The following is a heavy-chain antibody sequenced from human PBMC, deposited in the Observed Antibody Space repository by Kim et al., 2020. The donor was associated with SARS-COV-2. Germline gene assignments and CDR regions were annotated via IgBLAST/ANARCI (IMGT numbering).Heavy chain of an antibody. J-gene: IGHJ4*02. D-gene: IGHD6-19*01. CDR2: INHSGST. CDR1: GGSFSGYY. V-gene: IGHV4-34*01. Sequence: SETLSLTCAVYGGSFSGYYWSWIRQPPGKGLEWIGEINHSGSTNYNPSLKSRVTISVDTSKNQFSLKLSSVTAADTAVYYCARGGRYSSGWYANWGQGTLVTVSS. CDR3: ARGGRYSSGWYAN.